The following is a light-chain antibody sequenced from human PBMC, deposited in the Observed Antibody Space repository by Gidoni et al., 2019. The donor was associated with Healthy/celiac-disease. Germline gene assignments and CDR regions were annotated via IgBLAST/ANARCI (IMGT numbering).Light chain of an antibody. J-gene: IGLJ2*01. CDR1: SSNIGAGYD. CDR2: GNS. V-gene: IGLV1-40*01. CDR3: QSYDSSLSGVV. Sequence: QSVLTQPPSVSGAPGQRVTISCTWSSSNIGAGYDVHWYQQLPGTAPNLLIYGNSNRPSGVPDRFSGSKSGTSASLAITGLQAEDEADYYCQSYDSSLSGVVFGGGTKLTVL.